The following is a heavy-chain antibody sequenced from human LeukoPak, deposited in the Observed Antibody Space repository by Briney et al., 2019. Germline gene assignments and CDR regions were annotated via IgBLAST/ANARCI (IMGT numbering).Heavy chain of an antibody. CDR1: GFTFDDYA. CDR3: AKSPWIQLWLLGYFDY. CDR2: ISWNSGSI. J-gene: IGHJ4*02. Sequence: GGSLRLSCAASGFTFDDYAMHWVRQAPGKGLEWVSGISWNSGSIGYADSVKGRFTISRDNAKNSLYLQMNSLRAEDTALYYCAKSPWIQLWLLGYFDYWGQGTLVTVSS. D-gene: IGHD5-18*01. V-gene: IGHV3-9*01.